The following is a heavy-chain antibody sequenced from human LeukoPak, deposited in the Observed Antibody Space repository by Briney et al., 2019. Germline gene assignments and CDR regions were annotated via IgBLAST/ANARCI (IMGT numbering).Heavy chain of an antibody. Sequence: SETLSLTCTVSGGSISSYYWSWIRQPPGKGLEWIGEINHSGSTNYNPSLKSRVTISVDTSKNQFSLKLSSVTAADTAVYYCARGGIAVAPDYYYGMDVWGQGTTVTVSS. CDR3: ARGGIAVAPDYYYGMDV. CDR1: GGSISSYY. CDR2: INHSGST. D-gene: IGHD6-19*01. J-gene: IGHJ6*02. V-gene: IGHV4-34*01.